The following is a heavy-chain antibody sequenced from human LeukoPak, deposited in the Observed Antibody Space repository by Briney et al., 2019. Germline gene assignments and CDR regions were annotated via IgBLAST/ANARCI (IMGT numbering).Heavy chain of an antibody. CDR3: ARDRFLEWLSNNWFDP. CDR2: IIPIFGIA. CDR1: GGTFSSYA. Sequence: SVKVSCKASGGTFSSYAISWVRQAPGQGLEWMGRIIPIFGIANYAQKFQGRVTITADKSTSTAYMELSSLRSEDTAVYYCARDRFLEWLSNNWFDPWGQGTLVTVSS. J-gene: IGHJ5*02. D-gene: IGHD3-3*01. V-gene: IGHV1-69*04.